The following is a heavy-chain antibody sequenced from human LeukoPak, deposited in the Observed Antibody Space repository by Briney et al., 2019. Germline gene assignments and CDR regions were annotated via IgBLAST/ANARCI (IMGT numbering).Heavy chain of an antibody. CDR2: INLDGTEE. Sequence: GGSLRLSCAASGFVFSTYWMTWVRQAPGKGLEWVANINLDGTEEHYVDSSLKGRFTISRDNAKNSPYLQMTSLRVEDTAVYYCASGRHDFLHWGQGTLVTVSS. J-gene: IGHJ4*02. CDR1: GFVFSTYW. D-gene: IGHD3/OR15-3a*01. V-gene: IGHV3-7*01. CDR3: ASGRHDFLH.